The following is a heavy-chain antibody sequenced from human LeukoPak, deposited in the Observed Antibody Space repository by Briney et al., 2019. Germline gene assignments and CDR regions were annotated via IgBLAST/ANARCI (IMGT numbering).Heavy chain of an antibody. Sequence: SETLSLTCAVYGGSFSGYYWSWIRQPPGKGLEWIGEINHSGSTNYNPSLESRVTISVDTSKNQFSLKLSSVTAADTAVYYCASGLREGYYWYFDLWGRGTLVTVSS. CDR1: GGSFSGYY. D-gene: IGHD4-17*01. V-gene: IGHV4-34*01. J-gene: IGHJ2*01. CDR2: INHSGST. CDR3: ASGLREGYYWYFDL.